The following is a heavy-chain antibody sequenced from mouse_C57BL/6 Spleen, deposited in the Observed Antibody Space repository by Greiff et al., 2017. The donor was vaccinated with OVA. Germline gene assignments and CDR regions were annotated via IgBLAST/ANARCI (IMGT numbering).Heavy chain of an antibody. CDR2: INPSTGGT. V-gene: IGHV1-42*01. J-gene: IGHJ2*01. D-gene: IGHD2-5*01. Sequence: VQLKQSGPELVKPGASVKISCKASGYSFTGYYMNWVKQSPEKSLEWIGEINPSTGGTTYNQKFKAKATLTVDKSSSTAYMQLKSLTSEDSAVYYCARESLSKGYFDYWGQGTTLTVSS. CDR3: ARESLSKGYFDY. CDR1: GYSFTGYY.